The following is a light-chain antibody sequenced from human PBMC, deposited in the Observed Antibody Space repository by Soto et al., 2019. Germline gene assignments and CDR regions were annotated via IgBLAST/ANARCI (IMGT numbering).Light chain of an antibody. CDR2: SAS. CDR1: QSVNSN. V-gene: IGKV3-15*01. CDR3: QQFNNWPLT. J-gene: IGKJ4*01. Sequence: EVLMTQSPATLSVSPGERATLSCRASQSVNSNLAWYQQKPGQAPRLLIYSASTRATGIPARFSGSGSGTEFTLTISSLQSEDFAVYHCQQFNNWPLTFGRGTKVDI.